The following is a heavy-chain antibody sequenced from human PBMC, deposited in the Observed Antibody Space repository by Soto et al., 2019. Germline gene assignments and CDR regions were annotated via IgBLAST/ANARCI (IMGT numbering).Heavy chain of an antibody. V-gene: IGHV1-58*01. CDR2: IAVGSGYT. Sequence: ASVKVSCKASGFTFTSSAFQWVRQARGQCLEWMGWIAVGSGYTNYAQRFQDRVTLTRDMSTATTYMELSRLTSEDTAIYYCAADATAWQQMVPSDYWGQGTLVTVSS. D-gene: IGHD2-8*01. CDR3: AADATAWQQMVPSDY. CDR1: GFTFTSSA. J-gene: IGHJ4*02.